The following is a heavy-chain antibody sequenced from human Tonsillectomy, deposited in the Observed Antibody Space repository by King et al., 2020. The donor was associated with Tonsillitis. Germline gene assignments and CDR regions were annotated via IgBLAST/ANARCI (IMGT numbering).Heavy chain of an antibody. CDR1: GYTFATYH. D-gene: IGHD3-22*01. CDR2: LNPTGGDT. Sequence: VQLVESGAEVTKPGASLKVSCKASGYTFATYHIHWVRQAPGQGLEWMGALNPTGGDTTYARKFQDRVTMTSDTSTATVSMALRSLRPEDTAIYYCARVRREGYSSAFDIWGQGTMVTVSS. V-gene: IGHV1-46*01. CDR3: ARVRREGYSSAFDI. J-gene: IGHJ3*02.